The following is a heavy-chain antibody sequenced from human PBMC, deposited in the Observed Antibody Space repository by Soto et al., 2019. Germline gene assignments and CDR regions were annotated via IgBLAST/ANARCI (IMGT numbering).Heavy chain of an antibody. V-gene: IGHV3-13*01. CDR2: IGTAGDT. CDR1: GFTFSSYD. J-gene: IGHJ3*02. CDR3: ARGGSSGWYVGLDDAFDI. D-gene: IGHD6-19*01. Sequence: GGSLRLSCAASGFTFSSYDMHWVRQATGKGLEWVSAIGTAGDTYYPGSVKGRFTISRENAKNSLYLQMNSLRAGDTAVYYCARGGSSGWYVGLDDAFDIWGQGTMVTVSS.